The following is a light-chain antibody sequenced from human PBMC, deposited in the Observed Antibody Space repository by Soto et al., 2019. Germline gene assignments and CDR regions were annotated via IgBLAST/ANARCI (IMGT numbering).Light chain of an antibody. CDR1: QSVSSN. J-gene: IGKJ5*01. CDR2: DAS. V-gene: IGKV3-15*01. Sequence: ESVLPQSPGTLSLSPGESATLSCRASQSVSSNLAWYQQKPGQAPRLLIYDASTRATGIPARFSGSGSGTEFTLTIRSLQSEDFAVYYCQQRSNWPPITFGQGTRLEIK. CDR3: QQRSNWPPIT.